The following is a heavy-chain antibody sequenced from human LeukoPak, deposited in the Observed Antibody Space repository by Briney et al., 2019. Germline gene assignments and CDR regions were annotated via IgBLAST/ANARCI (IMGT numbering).Heavy chain of an antibody. D-gene: IGHD3-10*01. V-gene: IGHV4-59*08. CDR2: IYYSGST. Sequence: SETLSLTCTVSGGSISSYYWSWIRQPPGKGLEWIGYIYYSGSTNYNPSLKSRVTISVDTSKNQFSLKLSSVTAADTAVYYCARASMVRGVMLDYXXXGTLVTVSS. J-gene: IGHJ4*02. CDR3: ARASMVRGVMLDY. CDR1: GGSISSYY.